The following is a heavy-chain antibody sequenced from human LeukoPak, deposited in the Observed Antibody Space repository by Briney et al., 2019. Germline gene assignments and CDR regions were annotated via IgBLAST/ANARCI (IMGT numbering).Heavy chain of an antibody. CDR1: GGSISSGGYY. Sequence: SQTLSLTCTVSGGSISSGGYYWSWIRQHPGKGLEWIGYIYYSGSTYYNPSLKSRVTISVDTSKNQFSLKLSSVTAADTAVYYCARSRFGAMDYWGQGTLVTVSS. CDR2: IYYSGST. V-gene: IGHV4-31*03. D-gene: IGHD3-10*01. CDR3: ARSRFGAMDY. J-gene: IGHJ4*02.